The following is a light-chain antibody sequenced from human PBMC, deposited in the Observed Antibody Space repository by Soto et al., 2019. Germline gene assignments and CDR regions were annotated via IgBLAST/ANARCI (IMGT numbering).Light chain of an antibody. V-gene: IGKV3-11*01. J-gene: IGKJ2*01. CDR2: DAS. Sequence: EIVLTQSPATLSLSPGERATLSCSASQSVSSYLAWYQQKPGQAPRLLIYDASNRATGIPARFSGSGSGTDFTLAISSLEPEDFAVYYCKQRSNWPTGDTFGQGTKLDIK. CDR1: QSVSSY. CDR3: KQRSNWPTGDT.